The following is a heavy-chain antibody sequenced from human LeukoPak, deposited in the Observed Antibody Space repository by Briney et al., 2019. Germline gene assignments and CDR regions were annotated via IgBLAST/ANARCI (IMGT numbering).Heavy chain of an antibody. CDR2: INPNSGGT. CDR3: AKGMGGWYSNFDY. V-gene: IGHV1-2*02. D-gene: IGHD6-19*01. CDR1: GYTFTGYY. Sequence: SVKVSCKASGYTFTGYYMHWVRQAPGQGLEWMGWINPNSGGTNYAQKFQGRVTMTRDTSISTAYMELTRLRSDDTAVYYCAKGMGGWYSNFDYWGQGTLVTVSS. J-gene: IGHJ4*02.